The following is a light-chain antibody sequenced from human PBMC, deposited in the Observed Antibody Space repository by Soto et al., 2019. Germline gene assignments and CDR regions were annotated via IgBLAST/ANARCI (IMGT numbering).Light chain of an antibody. Sequence: QSVLTQPPSASGTPGRRVTISCSGSSSNIGSNTVNWYQQLPGPAPKLLIYSDNSRPSGVPDRFSGSKSGTSASLAISGLQSEDEADYYCATWDDSLNGYVFGTGTKVTVL. CDR2: SDN. CDR1: SSNIGSNT. CDR3: ATWDDSLNGYV. J-gene: IGLJ1*01. V-gene: IGLV1-44*01.